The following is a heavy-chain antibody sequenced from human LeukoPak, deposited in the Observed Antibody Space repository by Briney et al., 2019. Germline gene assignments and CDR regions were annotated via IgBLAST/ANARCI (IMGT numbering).Heavy chain of an antibody. CDR1: GFTFSSYA. J-gene: IGHJ4*02. CDR2: ISGSGGST. D-gene: IGHD5-24*01. CDR3: AKDVGGYNYFDY. Sequence: GGSLRLSCAASGFTFSSYAMSWVRQAPGKGLEWVSAISGSGGSTYYADSVKGRFTISRDNSKNMLYLQMNSLRAEDTAVYYCAKDVGGYNYFDYWGQGTLVTVTS. V-gene: IGHV3-23*01.